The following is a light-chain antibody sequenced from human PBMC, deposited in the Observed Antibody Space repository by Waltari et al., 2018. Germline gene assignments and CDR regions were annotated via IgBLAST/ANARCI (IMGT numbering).Light chain of an antibody. Sequence: DIQMTQSPSSLSASVGDTVHITCRASQGISSYLNWFQQKPGKAPKLLIYAATTLQSGVPSRFSGSGSGTEFTLTISSMQPEDFAAYYCLQHNSYPWTFGQGTKVEIK. V-gene: IGKV1-17*01. CDR3: LQHNSYPWT. CDR2: AAT. CDR1: QGISSY. J-gene: IGKJ1*01.